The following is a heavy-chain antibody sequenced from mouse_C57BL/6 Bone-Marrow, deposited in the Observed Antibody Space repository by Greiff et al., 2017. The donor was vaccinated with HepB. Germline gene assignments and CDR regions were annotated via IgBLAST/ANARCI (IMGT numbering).Heavy chain of an antibody. V-gene: IGHV5-4*01. CDR1: GFTFSSYA. CDR3: ARDYYGSSLYYAMDY. D-gene: IGHD1-1*01. J-gene: IGHJ4*01. Sequence: LMESGGGLVKPGGSLKLSCAASGFTFSSYAMSWVRQTPEKRLEWVATISDGGSYTYYPDNVKGRFTISRDNAKNNLYLQMSHLKSEDTAMYYCARDYYGSSLYYAMDYWGQGTSVTVSS. CDR2: ISDGGSYT.